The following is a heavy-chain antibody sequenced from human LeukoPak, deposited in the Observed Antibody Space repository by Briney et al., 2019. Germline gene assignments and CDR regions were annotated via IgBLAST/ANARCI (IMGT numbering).Heavy chain of an antibody. V-gene: IGHV3-73*01. J-gene: IGHJ4*02. D-gene: IGHD2-2*01. CDR1: GFTFSGSA. CDR3: TRLDCSSTSCSDY. CDR2: IRSKANSYAT. Sequence: PGGSLRLSCAASGFTFSGSAMHWVRQASGKGLEWVGRIRSKANSYATAYAASVKGRFTISRDDSTNTAYLQMNSLKTEDTAVYYCTRLDCSSTSCSDYWGQGTLVTVSS.